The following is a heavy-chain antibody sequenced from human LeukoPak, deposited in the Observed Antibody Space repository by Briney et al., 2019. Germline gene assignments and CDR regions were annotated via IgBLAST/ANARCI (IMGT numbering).Heavy chain of an antibody. CDR1: GGSFSGYY. J-gene: IGHJ4*02. Sequence: PSETLSLTCAVYGGSFSGYYWSWIRQPPGKGLEWIGEINHSGSTNYNPSLKSRVTISVDTSKNQFSLKLSSVTAADTAVYYCARGGKGQYSSSSGSFDYWGQGTLVTVSS. D-gene: IGHD6-6*01. V-gene: IGHV4-34*01. CDR3: ARGGKGQYSSSSGSFDY. CDR2: INHSGST.